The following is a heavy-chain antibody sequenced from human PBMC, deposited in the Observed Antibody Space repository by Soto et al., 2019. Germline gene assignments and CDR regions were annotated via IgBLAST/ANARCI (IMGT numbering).Heavy chain of an antibody. Sequence: SPTLSLTCAISGDSVSSNSAAWNWIRQSPSRGLEWLGRTYYRSKWYNDYAVSVKSRITINPDTSKNQFSLQLNSVTPEDTAVYYCAREGGSYYAGDYYYGMDVWGQGTTVTVSS. CDR1: GDSVSSNSAA. CDR3: AREGGSYYAGDYYYGMDV. D-gene: IGHD1-26*01. J-gene: IGHJ6*02. V-gene: IGHV6-1*01. CDR2: TYYRSKWYN.